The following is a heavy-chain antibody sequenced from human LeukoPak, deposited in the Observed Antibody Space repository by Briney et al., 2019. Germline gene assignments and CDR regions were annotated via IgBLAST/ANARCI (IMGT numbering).Heavy chain of an antibody. Sequence: PGGSLRLSCAASGFTSSSYGMHWVRQAPGKGLEWVSVIWYDGSNKYYADSVKGRFTISRDNSKNTLYLQMNSLRAEDTAVYYCARDSLDYYDSSGLDYWGQGTLVTVSS. CDR3: ARDSLDYYDSSGLDY. J-gene: IGHJ4*02. V-gene: IGHV3-33*01. D-gene: IGHD3-22*01. CDR2: IWYDGSNK. CDR1: GFTSSSYG.